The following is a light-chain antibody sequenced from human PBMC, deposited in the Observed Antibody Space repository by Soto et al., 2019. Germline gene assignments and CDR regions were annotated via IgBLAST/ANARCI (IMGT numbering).Light chain of an antibody. CDR1: QSVGGTF. V-gene: IGKV3D-15*01. J-gene: IGKJ1*01. CDR2: GAS. CDR3: QQYNNYWT. Sequence: MTQSPPTLSASVGDRVTITCRASQSVGGTFLAWYQQKPGQAPRLLIYGASNRATGIPDRFSGSGSGTDFTLTISSLQPDDFATYYCQQYNNYWTFGQGTKVDIK.